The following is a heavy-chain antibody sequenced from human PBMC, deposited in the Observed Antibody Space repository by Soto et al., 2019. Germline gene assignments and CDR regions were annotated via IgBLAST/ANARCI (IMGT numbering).Heavy chain of an antibody. V-gene: IGHV1-24*01. J-gene: IGHJ4*02. CDR2: FDPEDGET. D-gene: IGHD3-22*01. Sequence: VSVKVSCKVSGYTLTELSMRWVRQAPGKGLEWMGGFDPEDGETIYAQKFQGRVTMTEDTSTDTAYMELSSLRSEDTAVYYCATTRIYYDSSGYYYFYFDYWGQGTLVTVSS. CDR1: GYTLTELS. CDR3: ATTRIYYDSSGYYYFYFDY.